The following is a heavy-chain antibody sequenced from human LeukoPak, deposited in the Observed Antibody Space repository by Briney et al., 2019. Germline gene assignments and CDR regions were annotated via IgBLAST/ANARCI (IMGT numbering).Heavy chain of an antibody. CDR2: INHSGST. D-gene: IGHD6-13*01. CDR3: ARDAAAGFDY. Sequence: ETLSLTCAVYGGSFSGYYWSWIRQPPGKGLEWIGEINHSGSTNYNPSLKSRVTISVDTSKNQFSLKLSSVTAADTAVYYCARDAAAGFDYWGQGTLVTVSS. J-gene: IGHJ4*02. CDR1: GGSFSGYY. V-gene: IGHV4-34*01.